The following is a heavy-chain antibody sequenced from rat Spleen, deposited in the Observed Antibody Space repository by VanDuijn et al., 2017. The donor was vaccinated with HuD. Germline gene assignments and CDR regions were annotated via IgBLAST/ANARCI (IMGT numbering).Heavy chain of an antibody. Sequence: EVQLVESGGGLVQPGRSLKLSCTASGFTFSYSDMAWVRQAPTKGLEWVASISPSGGTSYYPDSVRGRFTVSRDNARSTLYLQMDSLRSEDTATYYCARRKRIVTLATISTHFDYWGQGVMVTVSS. CDR3: ARRKRIVTLATISTHFDY. CDR2: ISPSGGTS. D-gene: IGHD1-2*01. V-gene: IGHV5-25*01. CDR1: GFTFSYSD. J-gene: IGHJ2*01.